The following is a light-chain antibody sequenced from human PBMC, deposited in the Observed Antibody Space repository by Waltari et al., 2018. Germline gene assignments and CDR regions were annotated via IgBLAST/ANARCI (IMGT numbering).Light chain of an antibody. Sequence: GERATIYCTASQSVSRSVVWYQQKPGQAPRLLIYGVYNRATGIPDRFSGSGSGTDFSLTISRLGPEDFAVYYCQNYERLPATCGQGTRVEIK. V-gene: IGKV3-20*01. CDR3: QNYERLPAT. CDR1: QSVSRS. CDR2: GVY. J-gene: IGKJ1*01.